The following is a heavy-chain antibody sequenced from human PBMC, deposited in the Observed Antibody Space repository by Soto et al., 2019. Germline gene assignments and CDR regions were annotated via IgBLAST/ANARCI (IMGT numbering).Heavy chain of an antibody. Sequence: SETLSLTCTVSGGSISNYYWSWIRQPPGKGLQWIGYIFSSGSTNYNPSLKSRVTISVDTSKNQFSLNLSSVIAADTAVYYCARQRGDFVFWGQGSLVTVSA. CDR2: IFSSGST. D-gene: IGHD6-25*01. CDR1: GGSISNYY. J-gene: IGHJ4*02. CDR3: ARQRGDFVF. V-gene: IGHV4-59*08.